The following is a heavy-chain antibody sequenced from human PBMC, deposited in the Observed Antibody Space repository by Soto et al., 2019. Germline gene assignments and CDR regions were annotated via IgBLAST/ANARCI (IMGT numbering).Heavy chain of an antibody. D-gene: IGHD2-2*01. CDR3: ARSFNIVLVPAAILNWFDP. CDR1: GGTFSSYT. J-gene: IGHJ5*02. Sequence: ASVKVSCKASGGTFSSYTISWVRQAPGQGLEWMGRIIPILGIANYAQKFQGRVTITADKSTSTAYMELSSLRSEDTAVYYCARSFNIVLVPAAILNWFDPWGQGTLVTVSS. CDR2: IIPILGIA. V-gene: IGHV1-69*02.